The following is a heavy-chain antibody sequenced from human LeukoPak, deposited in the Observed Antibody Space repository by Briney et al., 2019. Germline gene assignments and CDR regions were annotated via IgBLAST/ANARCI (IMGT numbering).Heavy chain of an antibody. CDR1: GYTFTGYY. CDR3: ARDLVNAIAVAENWFDP. CDR2: INPNSGGT. Sequence: ASVKVSCKASGYTFTGYYMHWVRQAPGQGLEWMGWINPNSGGTNYAQKFQGRVTMTRDTSISTAYMERSRLRSDDTAVYYCARDLVNAIAVAENWFDPWGQGTLVTVSS. V-gene: IGHV1-2*02. D-gene: IGHD6-19*01. J-gene: IGHJ5*02.